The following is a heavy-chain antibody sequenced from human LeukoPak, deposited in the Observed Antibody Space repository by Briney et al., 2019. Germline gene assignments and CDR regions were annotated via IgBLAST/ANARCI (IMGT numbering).Heavy chain of an antibody. J-gene: IGHJ5*02. V-gene: IGHV4-39*07. CDR2: IYYSGST. Sequence: PSETLSLTCTVSGGSISSSSYYWGWIRQPPGKGLEWIGSIYYSGSTYYNPSLKSRVTISVDTSKNQFSLKLSSVTAADTAVYYCARGGGFPDFWSGLERVSFDPWGQGTLVTVSS. CDR3: ARGGGFPDFWSGLERVSFDP. D-gene: IGHD3-3*01. CDR1: GGSISSSSYY.